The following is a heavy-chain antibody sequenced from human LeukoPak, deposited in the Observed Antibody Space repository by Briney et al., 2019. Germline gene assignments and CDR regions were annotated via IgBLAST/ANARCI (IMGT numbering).Heavy chain of an antibody. V-gene: IGHV3-7*01. CDR2: IKQDGSEK. Sequence: GGSLRLSCAASGFTFSTYWMSWVRQAPGKGLEWVANIKQDGSEKYYADSVKGRFTISRDNSKNALYLQMNSLRAEDTAVYYCAKDSKTYSGSYGVDYWGQGTLVTVSS. CDR3: AKDSKTYSGSYGVDY. J-gene: IGHJ4*02. D-gene: IGHD1-26*01. CDR1: GFTFSTYW.